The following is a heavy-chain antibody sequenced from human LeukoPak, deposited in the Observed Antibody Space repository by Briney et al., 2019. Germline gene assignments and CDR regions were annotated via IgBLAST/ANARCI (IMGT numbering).Heavy chain of an antibody. D-gene: IGHD3-22*01. CDR2: MNPNSGNT. J-gene: IGHJ4*02. V-gene: IGHV1-8*01. CDR1: GYTFTSYD. Sequence: ASVKVSCKASGYTFTSYDINWVRQATGQGLEWMGWMNPNSGNTGYAQKFQGRVTMTRNTSISTAYMELSSLRSEDTAVYYCARQGTYYYDSSGYFWFDYWGQGTLVTVSS. CDR3: ARQGTYYYDSSGYFWFDY.